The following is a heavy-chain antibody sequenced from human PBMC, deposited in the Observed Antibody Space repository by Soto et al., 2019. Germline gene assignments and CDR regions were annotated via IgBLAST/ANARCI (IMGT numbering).Heavy chain of an antibody. CDR3: AKNRGAGNPFYYDMDV. CDR1: GFTFSANA. V-gene: IGHV3-23*01. D-gene: IGHD7-27*01. Sequence: EVQLLESGGGLVQPGGSLRLSCAASGFTFSANAMSWVRQAPGKGLEWVSAISSGGDRTFYADSVQGRFTTSRDDSKNTLYLQMDRLRAEDTAVYHCAKNRGAGNPFYYDMDVWGQGTTVTVSS. CDR2: ISSGGDRT. J-gene: IGHJ6*02.